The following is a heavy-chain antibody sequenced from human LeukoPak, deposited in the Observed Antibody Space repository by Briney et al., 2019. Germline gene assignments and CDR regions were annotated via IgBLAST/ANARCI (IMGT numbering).Heavy chain of an antibody. D-gene: IGHD2-15*01. J-gene: IGHJ5*02. CDR2: IYTSGST. V-gene: IGHV4-61*05. Sequence: SETLSLTCTVSGGSISSSSYYWGWIRQPPGKGLEWIGYIYTSGSTNYNPSLKSRVTISVDTSKNQFSLNLSSVTAADTAVYYCARQMVAATQHIWFDPWGQGTLVTVSS. CDR1: GGSISSSSYY. CDR3: ARQMVAATQHIWFDP.